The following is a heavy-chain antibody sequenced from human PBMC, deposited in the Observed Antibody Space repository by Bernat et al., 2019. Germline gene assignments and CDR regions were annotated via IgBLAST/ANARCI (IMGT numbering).Heavy chain of an antibody. D-gene: IGHD3-16*01. CDR2: IKTSNGNT. J-gene: IGHJ4*02. CDR3: ARGGISSGALGL. V-gene: IGHV1-18*01. Sequence: QVQLVQSGAEVKKPGASVKVSCKASGYTLTSHDISWVRQAPGQGLEWMGWIKTSNGNTNYEQKFQGRVTMTTDTSTSTVYMELRSLRSDDTAVYYCARGGISSGALGLWGQGTLVTVSS. CDR1: GYTLTSHD.